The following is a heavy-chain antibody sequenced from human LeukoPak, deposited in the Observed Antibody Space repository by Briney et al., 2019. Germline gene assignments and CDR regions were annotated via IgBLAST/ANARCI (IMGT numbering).Heavy chain of an antibody. Sequence: SGGSLRLSCAASGFTFSSYWMSWVRQAPGKGLEWVANIRQDGSEKYYVDSVKGRFTISRDNAKNSLYLQMNSLSAEDTAVYYCARSRVQLWFAAFDIWGQGTMVTVSS. V-gene: IGHV3-7*01. J-gene: IGHJ3*02. CDR1: GFTFSSYW. CDR3: ARSRVQLWFAAFDI. CDR2: IRQDGSEK. D-gene: IGHD5-18*01.